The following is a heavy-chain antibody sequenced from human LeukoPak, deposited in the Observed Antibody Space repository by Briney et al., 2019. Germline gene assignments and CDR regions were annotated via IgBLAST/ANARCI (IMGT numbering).Heavy chain of an antibody. V-gene: IGHV3-30*18. J-gene: IGHJ4*02. CDR1: GFTFSSYG. Sequence: PGGSLRLSCAASGFTFSSYGMHWVRQAPGKGLEWVAIISYDGSNKYYADSVKGRFTISRDNAKNSLYLQMNSLRAEDTAVYYCAKQQEVLRHFDWHPVSIDYWGQGTLATVSS. D-gene: IGHD3-9*01. CDR3: AKQQEVLRHFDWHPVSIDY. CDR2: ISYDGSNK.